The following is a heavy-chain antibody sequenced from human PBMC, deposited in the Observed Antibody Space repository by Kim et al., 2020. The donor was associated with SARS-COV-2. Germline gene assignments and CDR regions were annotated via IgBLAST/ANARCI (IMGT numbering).Heavy chain of an antibody. Sequence: ASVKVSCKASGYTFTGYYMHWVRQAPGQGLEWMGWINPNSGGTNYAQKFQGRVTMTRDTSISTAYMELSRLRSDDTAVYYCARETPTRDVAAFDIWGQGTMVTVSS. CDR2: INPNSGGT. J-gene: IGHJ3*02. CDR3: ARETPTRDVAAFDI. V-gene: IGHV1-2*02. CDR1: GYTFTGYY.